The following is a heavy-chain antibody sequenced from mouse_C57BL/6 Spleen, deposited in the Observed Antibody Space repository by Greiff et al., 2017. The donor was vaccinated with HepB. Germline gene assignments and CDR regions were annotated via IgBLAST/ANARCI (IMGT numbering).Heavy chain of an antibody. V-gene: IGHV6-6*01. J-gene: IGHJ4*01. CDR2: IRNKANNHAT. Sequence: EVKVVESGGGLVQPGGSMKLSCAASGFTFSDAWMDWVRQSPEKGLEWVAEIRNKANNHATYYAESVKGRFTISRDDSKSSVYLQMNSLRAEDTGIYYCTRDDPFYAMDYWGQGTSVTVSS. CDR1: GFTFSDAW. CDR3: TRDDPFYAMDY.